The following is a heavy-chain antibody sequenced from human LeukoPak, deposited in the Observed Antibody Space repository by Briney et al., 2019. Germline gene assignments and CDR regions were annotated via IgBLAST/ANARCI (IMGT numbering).Heavy chain of an antibody. J-gene: IGHJ5*02. CDR1: GGSISSRGYY. V-gene: IGHV4-39*01. CDR2: IYYSGNN. Sequence: SETLSLTCTVSGGSISSRGYYWGWIRQPPGKGREWIGQIYYSGNNYYNPFKRSRVTISVDTYKNQFSLKQTSVAAADTAVYNCARYSSAWFDPWGQGTLVTVSS. CDR3: ARYSSAWFDP. D-gene: IGHD6-25*01.